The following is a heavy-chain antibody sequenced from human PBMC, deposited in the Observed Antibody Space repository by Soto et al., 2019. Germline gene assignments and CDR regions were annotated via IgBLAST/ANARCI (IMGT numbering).Heavy chain of an antibody. J-gene: IGHJ4*02. CDR3: ARDYYFDY. Sequence: PSETLSLTCTVSGGSISSYYWSWIRQPPGKGLEWIGYIYYSGSTNYNPPLKSRVTISVDTSKNQFSLKLSSVTAADTAVYYCARDYYFDYWGQGTLVTVSS. V-gene: IGHV4-59*01. CDR1: GGSISSYY. CDR2: IYYSGST.